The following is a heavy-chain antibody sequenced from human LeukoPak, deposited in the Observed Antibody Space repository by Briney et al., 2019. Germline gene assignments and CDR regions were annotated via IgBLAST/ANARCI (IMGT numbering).Heavy chain of an antibody. CDR1: GFTFSSYA. J-gene: IGHJ4*02. CDR3: ARGGWCGQLLPNDY. Sequence: PGGSLRLSCAASGFTFSSYAMHWVRQAPGKGRECVAVIWHDGSNKYYTDSVKGRFTISRDNSQNTLYLQMNNLRAEDTAVYYCARGGWCGQLLPNDYWGQGTLVSVSS. CDR2: IWHDGSNK. D-gene: IGHD3-10*01. V-gene: IGHV3-33*01.